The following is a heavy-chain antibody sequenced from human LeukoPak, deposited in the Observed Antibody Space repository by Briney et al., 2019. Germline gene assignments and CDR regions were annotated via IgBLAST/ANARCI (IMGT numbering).Heavy chain of an antibody. CDR2: IKQDGSEK. CDR3: AREVEGRRLGSWVDP. V-gene: IGHV3-7*01. Sequence: SGGSLRLSCAASGFTFSSHWMTWVRQAPGKGLEWVANIKQDGSEKYYVDSVKGRFTISRDNAKNSLYLQMNSLRAEDTAVYYCAREVEGRRLGSWVDPWGQGTLVTVSS. J-gene: IGHJ5*02. D-gene: IGHD3-16*01. CDR1: GFTFSSHW.